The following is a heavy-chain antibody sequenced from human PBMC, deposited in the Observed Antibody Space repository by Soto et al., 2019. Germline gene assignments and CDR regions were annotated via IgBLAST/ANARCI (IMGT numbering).Heavy chain of an antibody. CDR3: ARQVDTHGSGCFEYFDY. D-gene: IGHD6-19*01. V-gene: IGHV1-69*06. CDR2: IIPIFGTP. J-gene: IGHJ4*02. CDR1: GGTFSSYA. Sequence: VQLVQSGAEVKKPGSSVKVSCKASGGTFSSYAFSWVRQAPGQGLEWMGGIIPIFGTPNYAQKFQGRVTVTADKSTSTAYMELSSLRSEDTAVYFCARQVDTHGSGCFEYFDYWGQGNLVTASS.